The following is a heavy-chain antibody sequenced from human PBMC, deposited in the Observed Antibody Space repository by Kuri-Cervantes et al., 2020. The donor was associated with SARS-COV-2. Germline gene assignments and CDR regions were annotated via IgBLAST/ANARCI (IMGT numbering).Heavy chain of an antibody. V-gene: IGHV3-74*01. J-gene: IGHJ6*02. D-gene: IGHD6-13*01. CDR3: AKGIAAASYYNYGTDV. Sequence: GGSLRLSCEASGFTFSRYWMHWVRHAPGKGLVWVSRINSGGSSTNYADSVKGRFTISRDNSKNTLYLQMNSLRAEDTAVYYCAKGIAAASYYNYGTDVWGQGTTVTVSS. CDR2: INSGGSST. CDR1: GFTFSRYW.